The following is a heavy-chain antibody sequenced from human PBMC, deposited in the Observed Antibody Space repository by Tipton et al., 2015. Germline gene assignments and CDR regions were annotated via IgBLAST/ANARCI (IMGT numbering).Heavy chain of an antibody. V-gene: IGHV3-48*04. CDR3: ARDQGELLNPYYYYYGVDV. D-gene: IGHD1-26*01. CDR2: IGSSVSTI. J-gene: IGHJ6*02. Sequence: GSLRLSCAASGFTFSPYSMNWVRQAPGKGLEWVSYIGSSVSTIYYADSVKGRFTISRDNAKNSLYLQMNSLRAEDTAVYYCARDQGELLNPYYYYYGVDVWGLGTTVTVSS. CDR1: GFTFSPYS.